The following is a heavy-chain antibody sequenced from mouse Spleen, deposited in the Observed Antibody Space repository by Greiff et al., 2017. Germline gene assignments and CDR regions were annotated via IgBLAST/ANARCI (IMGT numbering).Heavy chain of an antibody. Sequence: EVKLVESGGGLVKPGGSLKLSCAASGFTFSSYAMSWVRQTPEKRLEWVASISSGGSTYYPDSVKGRFTISRDNARNILYLQMSSLRSEDTAMYYCARGGRYDEWFAYWGQGTLVTVSA. V-gene: IGHV5-6-5*01. J-gene: IGHJ3*01. CDR1: GFTFSSYA. CDR3: ARGGRYDEWFAY. CDR2: ISSGGST. D-gene: IGHD2-14*01.